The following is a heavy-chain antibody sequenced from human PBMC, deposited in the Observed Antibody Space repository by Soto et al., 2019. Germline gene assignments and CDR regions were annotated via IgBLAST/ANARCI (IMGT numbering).Heavy chain of an antibody. CDR3: AKDYHGSGSYYFFDY. V-gene: IGHV3-23*01. CDR1: GFTFSSXX. CDR2: ISGSGGST. Sequence: GSLRLSCAAXGFTFSSXXXXXVRQGPGKGLEWVSGISGSGGSTNYADSVKGRFTISRDNSKNTLYLQMNSLRAEDTAVYYCAKDYHGSGSYYFFDYWGQGTLVTVSS. J-gene: IGHJ4*02. D-gene: IGHD3-10*01.